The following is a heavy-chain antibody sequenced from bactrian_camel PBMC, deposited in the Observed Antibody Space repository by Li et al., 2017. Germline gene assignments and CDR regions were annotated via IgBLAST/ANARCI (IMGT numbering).Heavy chain of an antibody. D-gene: IGHD4*01. Sequence: QLVESGGGSVQAGGSLRLSCGASGDTYSSNCMAWFRQAPGKNREGVARIYSRDETANYADSVKGRFTISRDSAGNTVFLQMSSLKPEDTAMYYCAAASYGCTFGVDDYTYWGQGTQVTVS. V-gene: IGHV3S25*01. CDR2: IYSRDETA. J-gene: IGHJ4*01. CDR3: AAASYGCTFGVDDYTY. CDR1: GDTYSSNC.